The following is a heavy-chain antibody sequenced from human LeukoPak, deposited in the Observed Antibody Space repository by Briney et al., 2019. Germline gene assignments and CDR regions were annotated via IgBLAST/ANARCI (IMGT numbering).Heavy chain of an antibody. Sequence: GGSLRLSCAASGFTFSSHSMNWVRQAPGKGLEWVSSISSSSSYIYYADSVKGRFTISRDNAKNSLYLQMNSLRAEDTAVYYCARDGDCSGGSCYSETNWFDPWGQGTLVTVSS. D-gene: IGHD2-15*01. V-gene: IGHV3-21*01. J-gene: IGHJ5*02. CDR2: ISSSSSYI. CDR1: GFTFSSHS. CDR3: ARDGDCSGGSCYSETNWFDP.